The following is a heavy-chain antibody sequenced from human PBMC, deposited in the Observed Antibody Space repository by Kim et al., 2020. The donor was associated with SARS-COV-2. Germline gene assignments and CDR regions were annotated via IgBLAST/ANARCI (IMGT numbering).Heavy chain of an antibody. CDR3: ARDYPYDYYDSSGYYY. Sequence: GGSLRLSCAASGFTFSSYAMHWVRQAPGKGLEWVAVISYDGSNKYYADSVKGRFTISRDNSKNTLYLQMNSLRAEDTDVYYCARDYPYDYYDSSGYYY. J-gene: IGHJ6*01. CDR2: ISYDGSNK. V-gene: IGHV3-30*04. D-gene: IGHD3-22*01. CDR1: GFTFSSYA.